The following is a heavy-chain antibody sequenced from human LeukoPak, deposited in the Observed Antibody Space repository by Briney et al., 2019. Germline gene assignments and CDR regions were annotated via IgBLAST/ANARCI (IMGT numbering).Heavy chain of an antibody. J-gene: IGHJ3*02. Sequence: ASVKVSCKASGYTFSKYAMSWVRQAPGQGLEWMGWINTNTGNPTYAQGVTGQFVFSLDTSVSTAYLQINSLKAEDTAVYYCARDRMDWTYPYDAFDMWGQGTMVTVSS. V-gene: IGHV7-4-1*02. CDR2: INTNTGNP. CDR3: ARDRMDWTYPYDAFDM. CDR1: GYTFSKYA. D-gene: IGHD3/OR15-3a*01.